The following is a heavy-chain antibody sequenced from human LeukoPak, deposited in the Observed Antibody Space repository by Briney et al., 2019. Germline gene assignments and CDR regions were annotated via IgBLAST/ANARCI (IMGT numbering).Heavy chain of an antibody. CDR3: ATTTPYNWNYLDY. V-gene: IGHV4-61*05. Sequence: SETLSLTCTVSGVSISSSSFYWGWIRQPPGKGLEWIGEIYHSGSTNYNPSLKSRVTISVDKSKNQFSLKLSSVTAADTAVYYCATTTPYNWNYLDYWGQGTLVTVSS. D-gene: IGHD1-20*01. CDR2: IYHSGST. CDR1: GVSISSSSFY. J-gene: IGHJ4*02.